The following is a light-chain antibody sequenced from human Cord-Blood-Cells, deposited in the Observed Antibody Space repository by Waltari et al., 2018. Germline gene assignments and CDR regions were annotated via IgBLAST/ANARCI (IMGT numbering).Light chain of an antibody. V-gene: IGKV3-20*01. CDR2: GAS. CDR1: QSVSSSY. CDR3: QQYGSSPT. J-gene: IGKJ4*01. Sequence: EIVLTQSPGTLPLSPGERAPLSCRASQSVSSSYLAWYQQKPGQAPRLLSYGASSRATGIPDRFSGSGSGTDFTLTISRLEPEDFAVYYCQQYGSSPTFGGGTKVEIK.